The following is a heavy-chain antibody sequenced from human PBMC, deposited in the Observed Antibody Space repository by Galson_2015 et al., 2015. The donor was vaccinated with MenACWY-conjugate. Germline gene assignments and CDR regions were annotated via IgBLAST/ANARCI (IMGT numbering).Heavy chain of an antibody. CDR3: VRAEGWLRSAFDL. V-gene: IGHV3-30*10. J-gene: IGHJ3*01. CDR1: GFRFSSYT. Sequence: SLRLSCAASGFRFSSYTFYWVRQSPGKGLEWVAVVSYDASSRYYRDSVQGRFTVSRDNSKNTVSLEMSSLGSEDSAVYYCVRAEGWLRSAFDLWGQGTMVTVSS. D-gene: IGHD5-12*01. CDR2: VSYDASSR.